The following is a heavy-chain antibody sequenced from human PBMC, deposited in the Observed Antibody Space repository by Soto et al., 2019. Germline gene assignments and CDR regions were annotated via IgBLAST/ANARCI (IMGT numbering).Heavy chain of an antibody. J-gene: IGHJ3*02. CDR1: GYTFTSYA. D-gene: IGHD2-21*02. Sequence: ASVKVSCKASGYTFTSYAMHWVRQAPGQRLEWMGWINAGNGNTKYSQKFQGRVTITRDTSASTAYMELSSLRSEDTAVYYCARDVEMTTSGDAFDIWGQGTMVTVSS. CDR2: INAGNGNT. CDR3: ARDVEMTTSGDAFDI. V-gene: IGHV1-3*01.